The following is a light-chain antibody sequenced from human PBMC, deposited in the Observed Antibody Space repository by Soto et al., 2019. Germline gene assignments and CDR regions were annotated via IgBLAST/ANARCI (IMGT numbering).Light chain of an antibody. Sequence: EIVLTQSPATLSLSPGARCTLSCRASQSVSSYLAWYQQKPGQAHRLLIYDASNRATGIPARFSGSGSGTDFTLTISSLEPEDFAVYYCQQRSNWPPITFGQGTRLEIK. CDR3: QQRSNWPPIT. V-gene: IGKV3-11*01. CDR2: DAS. J-gene: IGKJ5*01. CDR1: QSVSSY.